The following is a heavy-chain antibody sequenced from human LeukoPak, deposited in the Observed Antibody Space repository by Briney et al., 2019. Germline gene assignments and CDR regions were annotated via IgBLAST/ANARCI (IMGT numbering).Heavy chain of an antibody. D-gene: IGHD6-19*01. CDR1: GGTFTSYA. CDR3: ARTLRSGWFYFDY. J-gene: IGHJ4*02. Sequence: ASVNVSCKASGGTFTSYAISWVRQAPGQGLEWMGGIIPIFGTANYAQKFQGRVTITADESTSTTYMELSRLRSEDTAVYYCARTLRSGWFYFDYWGQGTLVTVSS. V-gene: IGHV1-69*13. CDR2: IIPIFGTA.